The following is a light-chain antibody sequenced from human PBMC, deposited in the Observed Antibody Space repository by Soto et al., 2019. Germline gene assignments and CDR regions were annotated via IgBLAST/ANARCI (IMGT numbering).Light chain of an antibody. V-gene: IGKV1-5*03. Sequence: DIQMTQSPSTLSASVGDRVTITCRASQSISSWLAWYQQKPGKAPKLLIYKASSLESGVPSRFSGSGSGTDFSLTISSLQPDDFETYYCQQYNSYWTFGQGTKVEIK. CDR2: KAS. J-gene: IGKJ1*01. CDR3: QQYNSYWT. CDR1: QSISSW.